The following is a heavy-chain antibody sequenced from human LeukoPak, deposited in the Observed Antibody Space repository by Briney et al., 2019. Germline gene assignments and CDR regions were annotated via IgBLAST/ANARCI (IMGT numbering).Heavy chain of an antibody. CDR3: ATGSWYYYYCYMDV. V-gene: IGHV1-24*01. CDR2: FDPEDGET. Sequence: ASVKVSCKVSGYTLTELSMHWVRQAPGKGLEWMGGFDPEDGETIYAQKFQGRVTMTEDTSTDTAYMELSSLRSEDTAVYYCATGSWYYYYCYMDVWGKGTTVTVSS. J-gene: IGHJ6*03. CDR1: GYTLTELS. D-gene: IGHD1-26*01.